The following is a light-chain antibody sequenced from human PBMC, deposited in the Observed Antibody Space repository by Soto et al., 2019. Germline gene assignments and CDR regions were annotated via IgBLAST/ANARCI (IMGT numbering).Light chain of an antibody. CDR2: DAS. J-gene: IGKJ1*01. Sequence: DIQMTQSPSTLSASVGDRVTITCRASQSVNTWLAWYQQKPGKAPRLLIYDASNLQGGVPSRFSGSGSGTEFTLTIISLQPDDFATYYCQQYNTYSWTFGQGTKLEVK. CDR3: QQYNTYSWT. V-gene: IGKV1-5*01. CDR1: QSVNTW.